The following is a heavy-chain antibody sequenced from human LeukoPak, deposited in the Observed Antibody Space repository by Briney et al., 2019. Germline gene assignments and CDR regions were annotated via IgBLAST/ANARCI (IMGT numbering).Heavy chain of an antibody. Sequence: GGSLRLSCAASGFTFTTYDMNWVRQAPGKGLEWVSYISGSSTTIYYADSVKGRFTISRDNAKNSLYLQMNSLRAEDTAVYYCARVVENCSSTSCYAFDYWGQGTLVTVSS. V-gene: IGHV3-48*01. D-gene: IGHD2-2*01. CDR1: GFTFTTYD. CDR2: ISGSSTTI. CDR3: ARVVENCSSTSCYAFDY. J-gene: IGHJ4*02.